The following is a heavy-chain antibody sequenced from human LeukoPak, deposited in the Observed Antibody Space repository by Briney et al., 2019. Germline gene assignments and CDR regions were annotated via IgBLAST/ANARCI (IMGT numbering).Heavy chain of an antibody. J-gene: IGHJ6*03. Sequence: GGSLRLSCAASGFTFSSYAMSWVRQAPGKGLEWVSAISGSGGSTYYADSVKGRFTISRDNSKNTLYLQMNSLRAEDTAVYYCAKGGYDFWSGYRRSYYYYMDVWGKGTTVTVSS. CDR2: ISGSGGST. D-gene: IGHD3-3*01. CDR1: GFTFSSYA. V-gene: IGHV3-23*01. CDR3: AKGGYDFWSGYRRSYYYYMDV.